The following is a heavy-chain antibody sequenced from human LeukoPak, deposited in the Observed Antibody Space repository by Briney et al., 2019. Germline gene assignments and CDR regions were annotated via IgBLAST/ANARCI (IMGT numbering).Heavy chain of an antibody. CDR3: ALFNDYYYYYMDV. J-gene: IGHJ6*03. CDR1: GYTFTSYD. Sequence: WASVKVSCKASGYTFTSYDINWVRQATGQGLEWMGWMNPNSGNTGHAQKFQGRVTMTRNTSISTAYMELSSLRSEDTAVYYCALFNDYYYYYMDVWGKGTTVTVSS. D-gene: IGHD2-8*01. CDR2: MNPNSGNT. V-gene: IGHV1-8*01.